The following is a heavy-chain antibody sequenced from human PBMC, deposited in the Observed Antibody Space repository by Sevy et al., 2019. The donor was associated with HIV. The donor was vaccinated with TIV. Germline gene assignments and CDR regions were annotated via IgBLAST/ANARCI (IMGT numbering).Heavy chain of an antibody. CDR2: INSDGSST. D-gene: IGHD6-6*01. Sequence: GGSLRLSCAASGFTFSSYWMHWVRQAPGKGLVWVSRINSDGSSTSYADSVKGRFTISRDNAKNTLYLQMNSLRAEDTAVYYCARGGWYSSSSGYFDYWGQGTLVTVSS. J-gene: IGHJ4*02. CDR3: ARGGWYSSSSGYFDY. V-gene: IGHV3-74*01. CDR1: GFTFSSYW.